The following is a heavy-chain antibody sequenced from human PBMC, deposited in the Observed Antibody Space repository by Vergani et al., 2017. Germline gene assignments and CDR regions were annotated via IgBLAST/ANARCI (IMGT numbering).Heavy chain of an antibody. V-gene: IGHV1-69*06. CDR3: ARGGSGSYYIPNWFDP. J-gene: IGHJ5*02. Sequence: QVQLVQSGAEVKKPGSSVKVSCKASGGTFSSYAISWVRPAPEQGLEWMGGIIPIFGTANYAQKFQGRVTITADKSTSTAYMELSSLRSEDTAVYYCARGGSGSYYIPNWFDPWGQGTLVTVSS. CDR2: IIPIFGTA. D-gene: IGHD1-26*01. CDR1: GGTFSSYA.